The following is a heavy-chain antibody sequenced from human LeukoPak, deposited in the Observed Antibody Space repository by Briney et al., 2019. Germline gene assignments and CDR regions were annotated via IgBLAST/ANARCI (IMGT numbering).Heavy chain of an antibody. CDR3: ARREGDSCFRY. CDR2: IYYSGST. J-gene: IGHJ4*02. Sequence: SETLSLTCTVSGGSISSYYWSWIRQPPGKGLERIGYIYYSGSTNYNPSLKSRVTISVDTSKNQFSLKLSSVTAADTAVYYCARREGDSCFRYWGQGTLVTVSS. CDR1: GGSISSYY. D-gene: IGHD2-21*02. V-gene: IGHV4-59*08.